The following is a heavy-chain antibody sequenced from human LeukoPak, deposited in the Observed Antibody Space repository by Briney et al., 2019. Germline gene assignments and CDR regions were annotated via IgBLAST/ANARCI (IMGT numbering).Heavy chain of an antibody. CDR2: ISSSGSTI. D-gene: IGHD3-10*01. Sequence: TGGSLRLSCAASGFIFSDYYMSWIRQPPGKGLEWLSYISSSGSTIYYADSVKGRFTISRDNAKNSLYLQMNSLRAEDTAVYYCARTDYYGSGSYKFDPWGQGTLVTVSS. J-gene: IGHJ5*02. CDR3: ARTDYYGSGSYKFDP. V-gene: IGHV3-11*04. CDR1: GFIFSDYY.